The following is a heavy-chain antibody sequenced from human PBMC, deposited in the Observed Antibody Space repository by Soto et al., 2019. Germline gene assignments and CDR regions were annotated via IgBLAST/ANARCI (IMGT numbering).Heavy chain of an antibody. V-gene: IGHV4-4*02. CDR3: ARVVLTITRGAFDA. Sequence: QVQLQESGPGLVKPSWTLSLTCAVSGGSISSSHWWTWVRQSPGKGLDYIGEISHSGTSNSNPSLKSRGTLSVDMFKNHFSMTLNSVTAADTAVYYCARVVLTITRGAFDAWGQGTLVIVSS. CDR2: ISHSGTS. CDR1: GGSISSSHW. D-gene: IGHD3-10*01. J-gene: IGHJ3*01.